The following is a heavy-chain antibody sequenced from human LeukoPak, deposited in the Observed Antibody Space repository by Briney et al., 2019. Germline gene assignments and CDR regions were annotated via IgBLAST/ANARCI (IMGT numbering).Heavy chain of an antibody. Sequence: SVKVSCKASGGTFSSYTISWVRQAPGQGLEWMGRIIPILGIANYAQKFQGRVTITADKSTSTAYMELSSLRSEDTAVYYRARGYYYDSSGYLTSYYWGQGTLVTVSS. CDR1: GGTFSSYT. CDR3: ARGYYYDSSGYLTSYY. J-gene: IGHJ4*02. D-gene: IGHD3-22*01. V-gene: IGHV1-69*02. CDR2: IIPILGIA.